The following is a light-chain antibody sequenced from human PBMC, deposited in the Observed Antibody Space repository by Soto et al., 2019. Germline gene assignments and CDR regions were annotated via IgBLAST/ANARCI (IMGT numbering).Light chain of an antibody. CDR1: QTVSRS. CDR3: QQYIDWPPYT. V-gene: IGKV3-15*01. Sequence: EVVFRQSPATLSVSPGERATLSCRASQTVSRSLAWYQQRPGQAPRLLIYGASTRATGVSDRFSGSGSGTDFTLTISSLXSEDFAVYYCQQYIDWPPYTFGQGTKVDIK. J-gene: IGKJ2*01. CDR2: GAS.